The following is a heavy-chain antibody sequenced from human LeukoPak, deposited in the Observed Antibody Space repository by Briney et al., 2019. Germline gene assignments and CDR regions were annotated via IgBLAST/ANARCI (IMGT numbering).Heavy chain of an antibody. CDR2: IYTSGST. J-gene: IGHJ4*02. V-gene: IGHV4-61*02. CDR1: GGSISSGSYY. CDR3: ARDGHSSDFDY. D-gene: IGHD6-25*01. Sequence: SETLSLTCTVSGGSISSGSYYWSWIRQPAGKGLEWIGRIYTSGSTNYNPSLKSRVTISVDTSKNQFSLKLSSVTAADTAVYYCARDGHSSDFDYWGQGTLVTVSS.